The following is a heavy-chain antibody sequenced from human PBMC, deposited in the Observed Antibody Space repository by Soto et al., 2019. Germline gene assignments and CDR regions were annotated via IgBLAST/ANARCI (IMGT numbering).Heavy chain of an antibody. CDR2: ISAYNGNT. CDR1: GYTFTNYA. CDR3: ARDLAAAGPFDR. V-gene: IGHV1-18*01. Sequence: QVQLLQSGAEVKKPGASVKVSCKASGYTFTNYAFSWVRQAPGQGLEWMGWISAYNGNTNYPQKLQGRVTMTTDTSTSTAYMELRSLRSDDTAVYYCARDLAAAGPFDRWGQGTLVTVSS. J-gene: IGHJ5*02. D-gene: IGHD6-13*01.